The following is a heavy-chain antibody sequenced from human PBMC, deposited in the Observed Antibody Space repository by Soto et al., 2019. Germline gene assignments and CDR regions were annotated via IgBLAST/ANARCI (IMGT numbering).Heavy chain of an antibody. CDR2: LDHHGSST. D-gene: IGHD7-27*01. V-gene: IGHV3-7*03. J-gene: IGHJ4*02. CDR3: ARENWGSYDY. Sequence: GGSLRLSCAASGFIFSNFYMTWVRQSPGRGLEWVATLDHHGSSTFYADSLRGRFIISRDNAMNSLYLQMNSLRVEDTAVYYCARENWGSYDYWGQGSLVTVSS. CDR1: GFIFSNFY.